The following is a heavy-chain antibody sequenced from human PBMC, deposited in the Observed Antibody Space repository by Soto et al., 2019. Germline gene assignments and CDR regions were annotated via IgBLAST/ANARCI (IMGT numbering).Heavy chain of an antibody. Sequence: PSETLSLTCTVPGGSISSGGYYWSWIRPHPGKGLEWIGYIYYSGSTYYNPSLKSRVTISVDTSKNQFSLKLSSVTAADTAVYYCARDSGVSALSSYYYYYYMDVWGKGTTVTVSS. J-gene: IGHJ6*03. CDR2: IYYSGST. CDR1: GGSISSGGYY. CDR3: ARDSGVSALSSYYYYYYMDV. V-gene: IGHV4-31*03. D-gene: IGHD6-25*01.